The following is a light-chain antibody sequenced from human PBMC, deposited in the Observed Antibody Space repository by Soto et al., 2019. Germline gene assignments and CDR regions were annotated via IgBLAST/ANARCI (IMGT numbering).Light chain of an antibody. V-gene: IGLV2-14*03. CDR1: STYVGGYTY. CDR3: ASYTSSSTI. Sequence: QSVLGQPASVSGSPGQSITISCTDSSTYVGGYTYVSWYQHHPDRAPKLLIYDVSNRPSGVSDRFSGSKSGNTASLTISGLQAEDGADYYCASYTSSSTIFGTGTKVTVL. J-gene: IGLJ1*01. CDR2: DVS.